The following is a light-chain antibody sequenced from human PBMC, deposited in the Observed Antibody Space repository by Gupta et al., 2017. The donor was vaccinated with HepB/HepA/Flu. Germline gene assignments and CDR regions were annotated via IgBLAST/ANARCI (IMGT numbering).Light chain of an antibody. CDR2: RNN. CDR1: ASKVGTNH. J-gene: IGLJ2*01. CDR3: EARDDRGSSPV. V-gene: IGLV1-47*01. Sequence: QSVLTQLHSASGTPRQGFTISSSGSASKVGTNHVYWYQQHPGRAPKRLIYRNNHRPSGVPDRFSVSKSGASASLAISGRRSGDEAAYYCEARDDRGSSPVFGGGTKLTVL.